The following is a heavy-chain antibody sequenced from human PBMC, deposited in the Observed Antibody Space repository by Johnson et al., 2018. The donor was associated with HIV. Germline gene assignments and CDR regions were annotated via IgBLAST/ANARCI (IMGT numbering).Heavy chain of an antibody. Sequence: VQLVESGGGLVQPGGSLRLSCAASGFTFSSNYMSWVRRAPGKGLEWVSYISSSGSTIYYADSVKGRFTISRDLSKNTLYLQMNSLTADDTAVYYCATGSVVVVTADGLLQLHDAFDIWGRGKMVTVSS. CDR1: GFTFSSNY. CDR3: ATGSVVVVTADGLLQLHDAFDI. J-gene: IGHJ3*02. CDR2: ISSSGSTI. V-gene: IGHV3-48*01. D-gene: IGHD2-15*01.